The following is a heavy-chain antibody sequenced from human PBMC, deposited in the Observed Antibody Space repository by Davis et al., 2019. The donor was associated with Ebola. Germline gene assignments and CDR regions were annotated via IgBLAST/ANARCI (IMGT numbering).Heavy chain of an antibody. CDR1: GYTFTGYY. V-gene: IGHV1-2*06. Sequence: AASVKVSCKASGYTFTGYYMHWVRQAPGQGLEWMGRTNPNSGGTNYAQKFQGRVTMTRDTSTTTVYMDLSSLRSEDTALYYCTTPGGQDSGYDVFDIWGQGTMVTVSS. D-gene: IGHD5-12*01. CDR2: TNPNSGGT. J-gene: IGHJ3*02. CDR3: TTPGGQDSGYDVFDI.